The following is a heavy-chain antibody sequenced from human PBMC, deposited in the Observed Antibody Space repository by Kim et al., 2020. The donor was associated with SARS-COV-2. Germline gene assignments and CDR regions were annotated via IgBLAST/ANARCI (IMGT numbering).Heavy chain of an antibody. D-gene: IGHD6-13*01. CDR3: ARDLKRDSSSWYYVYYYGMDV. CDR2: ISSSGSTI. J-gene: IGHJ6*02. CDR1: GFTFSSYE. Sequence: GGSLRLSCAASGFTFSSYEMNWVRQAPGKGLEWVSYISSSGSTIYYADSVKGRFTISRDNAKNSLYLQMNSLRAEDTAVYYCARDLKRDSSSWYYVYYYGMDVWGQGTTVTVSS. V-gene: IGHV3-48*03.